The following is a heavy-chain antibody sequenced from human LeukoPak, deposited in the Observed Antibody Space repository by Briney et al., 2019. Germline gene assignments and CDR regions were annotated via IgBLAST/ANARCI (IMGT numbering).Heavy chain of an antibody. D-gene: IGHD3-10*01. Sequence: NASQTLSLTCTVSGGSISSGSYYWTWIRQPAGKGLEWIGRIYTSGSTNYNPSLKSRVTISVDTSKNQFSLKLSSVTAADTAVYYCARHGGILWFGRSNWFDPWGQGTLVTVSS. CDR3: ARHGGILWFGRSNWFDP. CDR1: GGSISSGSYY. V-gene: IGHV4-61*02. CDR2: IYTSGST. J-gene: IGHJ5*02.